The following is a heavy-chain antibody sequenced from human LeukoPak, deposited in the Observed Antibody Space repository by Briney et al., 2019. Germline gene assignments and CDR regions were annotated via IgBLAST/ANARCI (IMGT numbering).Heavy chain of an antibody. CDR3: ARSRSGGY. J-gene: IGHJ4*02. CDR2: IKQDGSEK. V-gene: IGHV3-7*03. CDR1: GFTFSNYW. D-gene: IGHD3-10*01. Sequence: GGSLRLSCAASGFTFSNYWMSWVRQAPGKGLKWVANIKQDGSEKYYVDSVKGRFTISRDNAKNSLYLQMNSLRAEDTAVYYCARSRSGGYWGQGTLATVSS.